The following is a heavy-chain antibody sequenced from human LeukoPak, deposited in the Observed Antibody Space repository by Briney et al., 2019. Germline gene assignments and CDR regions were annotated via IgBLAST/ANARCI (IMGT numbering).Heavy chain of an antibody. CDR1: GGSISSYY. CDR3: ARDLRAPLTIFGVVSPYYYGMDV. V-gene: IGHV4-59*12. Sequence: PSETLSLTCTVSGGSISSYYWSWIRQPPGKGLEWIGYIYYSGSTNYNPSLKSRVTISVDTSKNQFSLKLSSVTAADTAVYYCARDLRAPLTIFGVVSPYYYGMDVWGQGTTVTVSS. D-gene: IGHD3-3*01. J-gene: IGHJ6*02. CDR2: IYYSGST.